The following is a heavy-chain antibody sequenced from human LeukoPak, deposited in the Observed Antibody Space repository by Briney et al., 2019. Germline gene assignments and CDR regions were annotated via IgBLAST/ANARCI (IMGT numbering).Heavy chain of an antibody. CDR1: RFTFSDYY. CDR3: ARGGAVAGLF. J-gene: IGHJ4*02. Sequence: GGSLRLSCAASRFTFSDYYMTGVRQAPGKGLVWVSYISSSGNTVYYPDSVKGRFTISRDNAKNSLYLQMNSLRGDDTAVYYCARGGAVAGLFWGQGTLVTVSS. D-gene: IGHD6-19*01. CDR2: ISSSGNTV. V-gene: IGHV3-11*04.